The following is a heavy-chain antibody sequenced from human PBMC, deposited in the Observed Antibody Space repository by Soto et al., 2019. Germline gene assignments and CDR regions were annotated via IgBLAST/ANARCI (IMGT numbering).Heavy chain of an antibody. J-gene: IGHJ4*02. CDR2: IYYSGST. Sequence: QVQLQESGPGLVKPSETLSLTCTVSGGSISSYYWSWIRQPPGKGLEWIGYIYYSGSTNYNPSLKSRVTISVDTSKKQLSPKLSSVTAADTAVYYCATTNIAAASTSIPDGYWGQRTLVTVSS. V-gene: IGHV4-59*01. CDR1: GGSISSYY. D-gene: IGHD6-13*01. CDR3: ATTNIAAASTSIPDGY.